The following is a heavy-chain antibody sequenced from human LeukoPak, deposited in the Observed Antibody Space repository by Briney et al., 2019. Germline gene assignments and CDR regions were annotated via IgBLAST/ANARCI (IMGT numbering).Heavy chain of an antibody. D-gene: IGHD6-13*01. Sequence: SETLSLTCAVYGGSFSGYYWSWIRQPPGKGLEWIGEINHSGSTNYNPSLKSRVTISVDTSKNQFSLKLSSVTAVDTAVYYCARGRGTGQQLPFDYWGQGTLVTVSS. J-gene: IGHJ4*02. CDR2: INHSGST. CDR3: ARGRGTGQQLPFDY. V-gene: IGHV4-34*01. CDR1: GGSFSGYY.